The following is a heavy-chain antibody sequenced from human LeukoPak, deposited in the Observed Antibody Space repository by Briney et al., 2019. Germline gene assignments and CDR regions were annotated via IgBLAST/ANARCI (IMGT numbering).Heavy chain of an antibody. CDR2: ISYDGSYK. J-gene: IGHJ5*02. CDR1: GFTFSSYG. D-gene: IGHD2-21*02. Sequence: PGGSLRLSCVASGFTFSSYGMHWVRQAPGKGLEWVAVISYDGSYKYYADSVKGQFTISRDNSKNTLSLQMNSLRGEDTAVYYCAKAMDAIVVVTVIQTWGQGTLVTVSS. CDR3: AKAMDAIVVVTVIQT. V-gene: IGHV3-30*18.